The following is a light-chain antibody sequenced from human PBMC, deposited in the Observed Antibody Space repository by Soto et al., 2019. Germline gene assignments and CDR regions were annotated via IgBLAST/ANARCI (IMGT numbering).Light chain of an antibody. CDR1: STDVGGYNS. J-gene: IGLJ2*01. CDR3: SSYAGSDILL. Sequence: QSALTQPPSASGSPGQSVTVSCTGTSTDVGGYNSVSWYQQHPGKAPKLIIYEVDKRPSGVPDRFSGSKSGNTASLTVFGLQVDDEADYFCSSYAGSDILLFGGGTKLTVL. V-gene: IGLV2-8*01. CDR2: EVD.